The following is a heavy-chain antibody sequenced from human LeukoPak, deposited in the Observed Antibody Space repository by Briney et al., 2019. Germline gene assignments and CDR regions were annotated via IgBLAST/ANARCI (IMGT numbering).Heavy chain of an antibody. Sequence: GGSLRLSCAASGFTFSSYEMNWVRQAPGKGLEWVSYISSSGSTIHYADSVKGRFTISRDNAKNSLYLRMNSLRAEDTAVYYCARVSGHYFDYWGQGTLVTVSS. CDR2: ISSSGSTI. J-gene: IGHJ4*02. CDR1: GFTFSSYE. V-gene: IGHV3-48*03. CDR3: ARVSGHYFDY. D-gene: IGHD1-14*01.